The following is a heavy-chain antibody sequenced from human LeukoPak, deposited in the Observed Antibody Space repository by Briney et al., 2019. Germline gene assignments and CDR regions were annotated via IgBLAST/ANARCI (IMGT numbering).Heavy chain of an antibody. Sequence: SETLSLTCTVSGGSISSGSYYWSWIRQPAGKGLEWIGCIYTSGSTNYNPSLKSRVTISVDTSKNQFSLKLSSVTAADTAVYYCARAWYSSSWWRLDYWGQGTLVTVSS. CDR3: ARAWYSSSWWRLDY. CDR2: IYTSGST. J-gene: IGHJ4*02. D-gene: IGHD6-13*01. V-gene: IGHV4-61*02. CDR1: GGSISSGSYY.